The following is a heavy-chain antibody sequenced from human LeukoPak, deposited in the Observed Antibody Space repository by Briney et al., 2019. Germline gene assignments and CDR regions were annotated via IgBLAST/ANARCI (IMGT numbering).Heavy chain of an antibody. Sequence: GGSLRLSCTASGFTFSPYSMHWVRQAPGKGLEWVSGISWNSGSIGYADSVKGRFTISRDNAKNSLYVQMNSLRAEDMALYYCAKGGSYYELDYWGQGTLVTVSS. J-gene: IGHJ4*02. CDR3: AKGGSYYELDY. CDR1: GFTFSPYS. V-gene: IGHV3-9*03. D-gene: IGHD1-26*01. CDR2: ISWNSGSI.